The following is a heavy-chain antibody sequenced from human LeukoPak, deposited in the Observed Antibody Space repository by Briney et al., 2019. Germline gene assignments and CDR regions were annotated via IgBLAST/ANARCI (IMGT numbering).Heavy chain of an antibody. Sequence: ASVKVSCKASGYIFINCDISWVRQAPGQGLEWMGWISAYNGNTNYAQKLQGRVTMTTDTSTSTAYMELRSLRSDDTAVYYCARCCNSNRCHSPWFDPWGQRTLVTVS. D-gene: IGHD2/OR15-2a*01. V-gene: IGHV1-18*01. CDR1: GYIFINCD. J-gene: IGHJ5*02. CDR3: ARCCNSNRCHSPWFDP. CDR2: ISAYNGNT.